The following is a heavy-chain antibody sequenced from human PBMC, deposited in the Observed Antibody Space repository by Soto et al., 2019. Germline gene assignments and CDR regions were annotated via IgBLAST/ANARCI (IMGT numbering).Heavy chain of an antibody. V-gene: IGHV4-39*01. D-gene: IGHD3-10*01. CDR1: GGSISSSSYY. Sequence: SETLSLTCTVSGGSISSSSYYWAWIRQPPGKELEWIGSFYYSGSTDYNPSLKTRVTISADTSKNQFSLKLNSVTAADTAVYYCARQSSSGCDFWRQGTLVTVS. CDR3: ARQSSSGCDF. CDR2: FYYSGST. J-gene: IGHJ4*02.